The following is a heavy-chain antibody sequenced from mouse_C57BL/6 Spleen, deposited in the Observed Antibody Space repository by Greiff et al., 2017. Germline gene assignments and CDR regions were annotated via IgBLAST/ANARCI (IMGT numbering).Heavy chain of an antibody. J-gene: IGHJ4*01. CDR3: ARSPRGSIPYCAMDY. Sequence: QVQLQQSGAELVKPGASVKISCKASGYAFSSYWMHWVKQRPGKGLEWIGQIYPGDGDTNYNGKFKGKATMTADKSSSTAYMQLSSLTSEDSAVYFCARSPRGSIPYCAMDYWGQGTSGTVSS. CDR1: GYAFSSYW. V-gene: IGHV1-80*01. D-gene: IGHD1-1*01. CDR2: IYPGDGDT.